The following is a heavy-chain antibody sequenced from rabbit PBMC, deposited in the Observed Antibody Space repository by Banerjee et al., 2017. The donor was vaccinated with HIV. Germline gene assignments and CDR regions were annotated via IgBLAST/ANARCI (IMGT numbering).Heavy chain of an antibody. CDR3: ARRLYNDFNL. CDR2: IYTGGST. CDR1: GFDFSSYA. J-gene: IGHJ4*01. Sequence: EQLKETGGGLVQPGGSLTLSCKASGFDFSSYAISWVRQAPGKGLEWIGYIYTGGSTYYASWVNGRFTISKTSTTVDLKMTSLTAADTATYFCARRLYNDFNLWGPGTLVTVS. V-gene: IGHV1S21*01. D-gene: IGHD5-1*01.